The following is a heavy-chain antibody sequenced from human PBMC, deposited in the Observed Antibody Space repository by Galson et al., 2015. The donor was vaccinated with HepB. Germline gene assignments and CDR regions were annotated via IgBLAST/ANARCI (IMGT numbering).Heavy chain of an antibody. D-gene: IGHD6-6*01. V-gene: IGHV3-48*02. CDR1: GFTFSSYS. Sequence: SLRLSCAASGFTFSSYSMNWVRQAPGKGLEWVSYISSSSSTIYYADSMKGRFTISRDNAKNSLYLQMNGLRDEDTAVYYCASSEYSSSSGYYYYGMDVWGQGTTVTVSS. CDR3: ASSEYSSSSGYYYYGMDV. J-gene: IGHJ6*02. CDR2: ISSSSSTI.